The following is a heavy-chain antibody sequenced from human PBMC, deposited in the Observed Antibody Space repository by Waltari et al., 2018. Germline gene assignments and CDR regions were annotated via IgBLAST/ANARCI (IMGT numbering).Heavy chain of an antibody. CDR2: MSSSSSYI. CDR3: ARGSSISGGMDV. V-gene: IGHV3-21*01. D-gene: IGHD6-6*01. J-gene: IGHJ6*02. Sequence: EVQLVESGGGLVKPGGSLRLSCAASGFTFSSYSMNWVRQAPGKGLEGVSSMSSSSSYIYYADSVKGRFTISRDNAKNSLYLKMNSLRAEDTAVYYCARGSSISGGMDVWGQGTTVTVSS. CDR1: GFTFSSYS.